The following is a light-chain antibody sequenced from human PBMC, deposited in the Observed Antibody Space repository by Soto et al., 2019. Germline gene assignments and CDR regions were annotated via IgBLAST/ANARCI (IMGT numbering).Light chain of an antibody. V-gene: IGLV2-8*01. J-gene: IGLJ7*01. CDR1: SSDVGGYNS. CDR3: SSYGGSDSVR. Sequence: QSALTQPPSASGSPGQSVTISCTGTSSDVGGYNSVSWYQQHPGKAPKLLIYAVSQRPSGVPDRFSGSKSGNTASLTVSGLQAEDEADYYCSSYGGSDSVRFGGGTQLTVL. CDR2: AVS.